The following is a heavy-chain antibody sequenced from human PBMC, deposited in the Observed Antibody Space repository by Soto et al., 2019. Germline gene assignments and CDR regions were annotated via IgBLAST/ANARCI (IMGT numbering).Heavy chain of an antibody. CDR2: INPNSGGT. V-gene: IGHV1-2*04. D-gene: IGHD1-26*01. J-gene: IGHJ6*02. CDR3: ARVALPPYSGSYDTRGGSYYYYYGMDV. Sequence: GASVKVSCKASGYTFTGYYMHWVRQAPGQGLEWMGWINPNSGGTNYAQKFQGWVTMTRDTSISTAYMELSRLRSDDTAVYYCARVALPPYSGSYDTRGGSYYYYYGMDVWGQGTTVTVSS. CDR1: GYTFTGYY.